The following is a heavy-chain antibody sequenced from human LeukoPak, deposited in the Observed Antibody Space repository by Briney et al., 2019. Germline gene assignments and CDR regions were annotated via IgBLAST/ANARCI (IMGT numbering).Heavy chain of an antibody. V-gene: IGHV3-23*01. J-gene: IGHJ4*02. D-gene: IGHD6-13*01. CDR3: AKLLAAAGPFDY. CDR1: GFTFSSYA. CDR2: ISGNGGST. Sequence: PGGSLRLSCAASGFTFSSYAMNWVRQAPGKGLEWVSAISGNGGSTYYADSVKGRFSISRDNSKNTLYLQMNSLRAEDTAVYYCAKLLAAAGPFDYWGQGTLVTVSS.